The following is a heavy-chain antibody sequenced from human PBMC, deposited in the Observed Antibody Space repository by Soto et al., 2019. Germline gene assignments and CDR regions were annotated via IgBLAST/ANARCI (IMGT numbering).Heavy chain of an antibody. J-gene: IGHJ4*02. CDR1: GGSISSYY. Sequence: ETLSLTCTVSGGSISSYYWSWIRQPPGKGLEWIGYIYYSGSTNYNPSLKSRVTISVDTSKNQFSLKLSSVTAADTAVYYCERRYGGTLDYWGQRTLVTVSS. CDR3: ERRYGGTLDY. D-gene: IGHD4-17*01. CDR2: IYYSGST. V-gene: IGHV4-59*08.